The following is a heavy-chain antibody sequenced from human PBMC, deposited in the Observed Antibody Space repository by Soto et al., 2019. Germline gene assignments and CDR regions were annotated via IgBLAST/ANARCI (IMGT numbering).Heavy chain of an antibody. V-gene: IGHV4-59*08. J-gene: IGHJ4*02. Sequence: SETLSLTCTVSGGSISSYYWSWIRQPPGKGLEWIGYIYYSGSTNYNPSLKSRVTISVDTSKNQFSLKLSSVTAADTAVYYCGRHTESTEGFDYWGQGTLVTVSP. CDR1: GGSISSYY. CDR3: GRHTESTEGFDY. CDR2: IYYSGST.